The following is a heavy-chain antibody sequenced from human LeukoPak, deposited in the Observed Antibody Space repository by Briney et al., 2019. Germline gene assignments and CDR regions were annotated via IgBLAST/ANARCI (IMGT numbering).Heavy chain of an antibody. CDR1: GGSFSGYY. J-gene: IGHJ4*02. CDR3: ARGRNFYGPDY. Sequence: SETLSLTCAVCGGSFSGYYWSWIRQPPGKGLEWIGEINHSGSTNYNPSLKSRVTISVDTSKNQFSLKLSSVTAADTAVYYCARGRNFYGPDYWGQGTLVTVSS. V-gene: IGHV4-34*01. CDR2: INHSGST. D-gene: IGHD3-10*01.